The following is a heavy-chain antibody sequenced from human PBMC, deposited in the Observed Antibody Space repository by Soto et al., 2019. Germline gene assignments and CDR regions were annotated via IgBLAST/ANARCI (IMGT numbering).Heavy chain of an antibody. D-gene: IGHD3-3*01. CDR3: ARDLYDFWSGYQYYGMDV. CDR1: GYTFTSYA. CDR2: INAGNGNT. J-gene: IGHJ6*02. Sequence: ASVKVSCKASGYTFTSYAMHWVRQAPGQRLEWMGWINAGNGNTKYSQKFQGRVTITRDTSASTAYMELSSLRSEDTAVYYFARDLYDFWSGYQYYGMDVWGQGTTVTVSS. V-gene: IGHV1-3*01.